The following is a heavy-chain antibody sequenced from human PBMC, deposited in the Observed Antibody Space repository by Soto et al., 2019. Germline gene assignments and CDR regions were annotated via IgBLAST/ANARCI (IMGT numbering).Heavy chain of an antibody. CDR3: ARDKVNWARGAGYYYYGMDV. D-gene: IGHD1-26*01. CDR1: GFTVSSNY. CDR2: IYSGGST. J-gene: IGHJ6*02. Sequence: GGSLRLSCAASGFTVSSNYMSWVRQAPGKGLEWVSVIYSGGSTYYADSVKGRFTISRDNSKNTLYLQMNSLRAEDTAVYYCARDKVNWARGAGYYYYGMDVWGQGTTVTVSS. V-gene: IGHV3-53*01.